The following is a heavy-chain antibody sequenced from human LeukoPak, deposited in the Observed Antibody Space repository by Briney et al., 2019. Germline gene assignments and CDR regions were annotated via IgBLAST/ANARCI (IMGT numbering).Heavy chain of an antibody. CDR1: GFAFSGSA. CDR3: TGYHSGDSFSHLDS. D-gene: IGHD2-21*02. V-gene: IGHV3-73*01. J-gene: IGHJ4*02. Sequence: GGSLTLSCTASGFAFSGSAIHWIRQAPGKGLEWVGRIRSITKNYATAYAASVKRRFTLSRDDSETTAYLQLNSLRTEDTAVYYCTGYHSGDSFSHLDSWGQGTLVTVSS. CDR2: IRSITKNYAT.